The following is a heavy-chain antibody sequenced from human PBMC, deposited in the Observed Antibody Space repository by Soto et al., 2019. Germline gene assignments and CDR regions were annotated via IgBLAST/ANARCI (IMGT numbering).Heavy chain of an antibody. CDR2: INPNSGAT. V-gene: IGHV1-2*02. Sequence: GASVKVSCKASGYTFTGYFIHWVRQAPGQGLEWMGWINPNSGATKYAQKFQGRVTLTRDASINTAYMEMNILRSDDTAVYYCARGGGTILAPLPWGQGTLLTVSS. J-gene: IGHJ5*02. CDR3: ARGGGTILAPLP. CDR1: GYTFTGYF. D-gene: IGHD3-10*01.